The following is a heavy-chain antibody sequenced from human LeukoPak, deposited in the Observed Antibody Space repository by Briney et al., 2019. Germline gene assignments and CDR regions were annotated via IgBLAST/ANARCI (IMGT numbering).Heavy chain of an antibody. D-gene: IGHD4-11*01. CDR3: ARDYSNYGDFDY. V-gene: IGHV3-74*01. J-gene: IGHJ4*02. Sequence: PGGSLRLSCAASGLTFSSYWMHWVRQAPGKGLVWVSRINSDGSSTSYADSVKGRFTISRDNAKNTLYLQMNSLRAEDTAVYYCARDYSNYGDFDYWGQGTLVTVSS. CDR1: GLTFSSYW. CDR2: INSDGSST.